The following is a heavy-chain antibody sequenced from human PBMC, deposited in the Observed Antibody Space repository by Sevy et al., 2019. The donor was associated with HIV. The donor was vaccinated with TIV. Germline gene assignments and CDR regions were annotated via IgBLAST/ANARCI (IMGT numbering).Heavy chain of an antibody. D-gene: IGHD1-7*01. V-gene: IGHV3-30*18. CDR3: AKDQAGTTYYYYYYGMDV. CDR2: ISYDGSNK. CDR1: GFTFSSYG. J-gene: IGHJ6*02. Sequence: GGSLRLSCAASGFTFSSYGMHWVRQAPGKGLEWVAVISYDGSNKYYADSVKGRFTISRDNSKNTLYLQMNSLRAEDTAVYYCAKDQAGTTYYYYYYGMDVWDQGTTVTVSS.